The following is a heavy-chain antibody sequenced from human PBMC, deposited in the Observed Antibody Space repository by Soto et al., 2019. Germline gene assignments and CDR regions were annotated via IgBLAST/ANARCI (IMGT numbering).Heavy chain of an antibody. J-gene: IGHJ3*01. D-gene: IGHD1-7*01. V-gene: IGHV3-74*01. CDR1: EFTFRSYW. Sequence: EVQLVDSGGGLVQPGGSLRLSCAASEFTFRSYWMHWVRQSPGKGLVWVSRNSGDGSSTTYADSVRGRFTISRDNAKNTVYLHMDRLRAEDTAVYYCARSLPGTYGAFDLWGQGTMVTVSS. CDR2: NSGDGSST. CDR3: ARSLPGTYGAFDL.